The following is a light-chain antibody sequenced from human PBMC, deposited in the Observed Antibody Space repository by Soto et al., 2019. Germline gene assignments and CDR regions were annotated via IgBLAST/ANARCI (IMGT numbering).Light chain of an antibody. Sequence: DIQMTQSPSSVSASVGDRVTFTCRASQDISRWLAWYQQKPGKAPNLLIYAASSLQRGVPSRLSGSGSGTDFTLTISSLQPEDSATYYCQQADSFTTFGPGTKVDIK. V-gene: IGKV1-12*01. J-gene: IGKJ3*01. CDR2: AAS. CDR1: QDISRW. CDR3: QQADSFTT.